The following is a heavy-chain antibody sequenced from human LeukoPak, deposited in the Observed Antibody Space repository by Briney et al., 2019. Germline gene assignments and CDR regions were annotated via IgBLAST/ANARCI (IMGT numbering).Heavy chain of an antibody. CDR2: ITTSDSGI. CDR3: ARASYYGLFDY. CDR1: GFTISSYE. D-gene: IGHD3-10*01. V-gene: IGHV3-48*03. Sequence: GGSLRLSCAASGFTISSYEMNWVRQAPGRGLEWISRITTSDSGISYADSVRGRFTISRDNTKNSLYLQMNSLRAEDTAVYYCARASYYGLFDYWGQGTLVTVSS. J-gene: IGHJ4*02.